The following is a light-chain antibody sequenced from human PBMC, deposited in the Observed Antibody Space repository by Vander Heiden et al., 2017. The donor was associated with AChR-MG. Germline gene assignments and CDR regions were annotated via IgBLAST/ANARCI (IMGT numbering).Light chain of an antibody. J-gene: IGLJ3*02. CDR3: SAYTSSATLA. CDR2: EVS. V-gene: IGLV2-14*01. CDR1: SVDIGAYNY. Sequence: QSALTQPASVSGSPGQSITISCTGTSVDIGAYNYVSWYQHHPGKAPKLLTYEVSHRPSGVSDRFSGSESGNTASLTISGLQAEDEADYYCSAYTSSATLAFGGGTKLTVL.